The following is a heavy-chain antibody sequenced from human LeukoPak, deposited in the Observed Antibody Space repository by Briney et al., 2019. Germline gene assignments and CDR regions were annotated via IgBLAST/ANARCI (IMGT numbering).Heavy chain of an antibody. CDR3: ARLPHYYDSSGYYPFDY. CDR2: IYPGDSDT. V-gene: IGHV5-51*01. J-gene: IGHJ4*02. Sequence: GESLKISCKGSGYSFTSYWIGWVRQMPGKGLEWMGIIYPGDSDTRYSPSFQGQVTISADKSISTAYLQWSSLKASDTAMYYCARLPHYYDSSGYYPFDYWGQGTLVTVSS. CDR1: GYSFTSYW. D-gene: IGHD3-22*01.